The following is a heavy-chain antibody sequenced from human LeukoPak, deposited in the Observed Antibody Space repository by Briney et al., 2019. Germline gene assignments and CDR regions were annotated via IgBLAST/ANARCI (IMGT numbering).Heavy chain of an antibody. Sequence: PGGSLRLSCAASGFTFSDSYMSWIRQAPGKGLEWVSCISSRSSCTTYADSVKGRFTITRDNAKNELNLQLNSLRAEDRAVYYCARPPVRRSLVGAEPPAYWGQGTLVTVSS. CDR3: ARPPVRRSLVGAEPPAY. D-gene: IGHD1-26*01. CDR1: GFTFSDSY. CDR2: ISSRSSCT. J-gene: IGHJ4*02. V-gene: IGHV3-11*06.